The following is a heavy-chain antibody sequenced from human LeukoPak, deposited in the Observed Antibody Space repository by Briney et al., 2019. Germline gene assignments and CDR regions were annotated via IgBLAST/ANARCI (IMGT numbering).Heavy chain of an antibody. V-gene: IGHV3-15*01. J-gene: IGHJ4*02. Sequence: GGSLRLSCAASGFTFSSYGMHWVRQAPGKGLEWVGRIKSKTDGGTTDYAAPVKGRFTISRDDSKNTLYLQMNSLKTEDTAVYYCTTASDCSGGSCYFDYWGQGTLVTVSS. D-gene: IGHD2-15*01. CDR1: GFTFSSYG. CDR3: TTASDCSGGSCYFDY. CDR2: IKSKTDGGTT.